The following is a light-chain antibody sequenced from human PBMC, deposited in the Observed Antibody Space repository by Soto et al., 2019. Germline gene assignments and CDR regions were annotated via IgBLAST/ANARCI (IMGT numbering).Light chain of an antibody. J-gene: IGKJ1*01. Sequence: AIQMTQSPSSLSASVGDRVTITCRASQGIRNDLGWYQQRPGKAPELLIYGASSLQRGVPSRFSGSGSGTDFTLTISSLQPEDCATYYCLQDYNYPRTFGQGTKVEIK. CDR2: GAS. V-gene: IGKV1-6*01. CDR3: LQDYNYPRT. CDR1: QGIRND.